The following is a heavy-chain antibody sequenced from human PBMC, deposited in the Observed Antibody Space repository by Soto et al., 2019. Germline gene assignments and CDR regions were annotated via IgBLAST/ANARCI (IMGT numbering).Heavy chain of an antibody. V-gene: IGHV3-7*03. J-gene: IGHJ4*02. CDR1: GFTLGNYW. CDR2: ARQDGVDK. Sequence: GVSLKISCTASGFTLGNYWMAWVRQAPGKGLEWVANARQDGVDKGHADSVRDRFTIIRENARNSVFLQMNSLRAEDTAVYFCARDVGGILDYWGQGTLVTVSS. CDR3: ARDVGGILDY.